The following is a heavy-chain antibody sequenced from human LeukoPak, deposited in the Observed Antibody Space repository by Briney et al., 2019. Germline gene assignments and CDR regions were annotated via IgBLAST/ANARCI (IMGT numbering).Heavy chain of an antibody. CDR2: ISAYNGNT. V-gene: IGHV1-18*01. D-gene: IGHD6-6*01. CDR3: ARGKSIAARPMARGGYFDY. CDR1: GYTFTSYG. J-gene: IGHJ4*02. Sequence: ASVKVSCKASGYTFTSYGISWVRQAPGQGLEWMGWISAYNGNTNYAQKLQGRVTMTTDTSTSTAYMELRSLRSDDTAVYYCARGKSIAARPMARGGYFDYWGQGTLVTVSS.